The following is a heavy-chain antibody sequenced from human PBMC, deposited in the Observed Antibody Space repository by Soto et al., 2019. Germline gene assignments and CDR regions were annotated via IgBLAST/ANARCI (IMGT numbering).Heavy chain of an antibody. Sequence: QVQLVESGGGVVQPGRSLRLSCAASGFTFSSYGMHWVRQAPGKGLVRVAVIWYDGSNKYYADSVRGRFTISRDNSKNALYLQMNSRRAEDTAVYYCARARITMVLGVMEPYYYYIAVWGKGTTVTVSS. J-gene: IGHJ6*03. D-gene: IGHD3-10*01. V-gene: IGHV3-33*01. CDR2: IWYDGSNK. CDR1: GFTFSSYG. CDR3: ARARITMVLGVMEPYYYYIAV.